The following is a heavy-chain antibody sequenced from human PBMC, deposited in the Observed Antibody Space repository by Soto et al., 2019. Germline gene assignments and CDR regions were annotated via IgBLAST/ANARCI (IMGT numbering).Heavy chain of an antibody. J-gene: IGHJ6*02. V-gene: IGHV3-30-3*01. D-gene: IGHD5-12*01. CDR2: ISYDGSNK. CDR3: ARDRIVATIRTRYYYYYGMDV. CDR1: GFTFSSYA. Sequence: GGSLRLSCAASGFTFSSYAMHWVRQAPGKGLEWVAVISYDGSNKYYADSVKGRFTISRDNSKNTLYLQMNSLRAEDTAVYYCARDRIVATIRTRYYYYYGMDVWGQGTTVTVSS.